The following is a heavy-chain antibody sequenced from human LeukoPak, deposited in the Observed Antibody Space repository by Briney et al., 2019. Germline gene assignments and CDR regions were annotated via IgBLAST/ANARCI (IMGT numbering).Heavy chain of an antibody. D-gene: IGHD2-21*02. J-gene: IGHJ3*02. Sequence: PSETLSPTCTVSGGSISSYYWSWTRQPAGQGLERIGRIYISGSTNYNPSLKSRVTMSVDTSKNQFSLKLSSVTAADTAVYYCARDCGGDCYHPRPNDAFDIWGQGTMVTVSS. CDR3: ARDCGGDCYHPRPNDAFDI. V-gene: IGHV4-4*07. CDR1: GGSISSYY. CDR2: IYISGST.